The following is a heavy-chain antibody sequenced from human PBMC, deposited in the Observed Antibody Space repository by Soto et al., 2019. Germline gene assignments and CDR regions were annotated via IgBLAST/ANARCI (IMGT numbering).Heavy chain of an antibody. Sequence: EVQLLESGGGLVQPGGSLRLSCAASGFTFSSYAMSWVRQAPGKGLEWVSAISGSGGSTYYADSVKGRFTISRDNAKNSLYLQMNSLRAEDTAVYYCARRFGRDSRHYDAFDIWGQGTMVTVSS. V-gene: IGHV3-23*01. CDR1: GFTFSSYA. J-gene: IGHJ3*02. D-gene: IGHD3-22*01. CDR3: ARRFGRDSRHYDAFDI. CDR2: ISGSGGST.